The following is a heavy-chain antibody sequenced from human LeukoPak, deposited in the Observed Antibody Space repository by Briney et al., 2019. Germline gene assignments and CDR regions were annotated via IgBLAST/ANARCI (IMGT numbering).Heavy chain of an antibody. CDR3: ARDSSGYLDAFDI. CDR1: GGTFSSYA. D-gene: IGHD3-22*01. J-gene: IGHJ3*02. Sequence: ASVKVSCMASGGTFSSYAISWVRQAPGQGLEWMGGIIPIFGTANYAQKFQGRVTITADKSTSTAYMELSSLRSEDTAVYYCARDSSGYLDAFDIWGQGTMVTVSS. CDR2: IIPIFGTA. V-gene: IGHV1-69*06.